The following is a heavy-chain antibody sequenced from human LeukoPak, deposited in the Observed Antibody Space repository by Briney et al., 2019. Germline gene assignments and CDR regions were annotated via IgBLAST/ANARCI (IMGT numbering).Heavy chain of an antibody. D-gene: IGHD6-13*01. J-gene: IGHJ3*02. Sequence: GGSLRLSCAASGFTFSDYYMSWIRQAPGKGLEWVSYISSSGSSIFYADSVKGRFTISRDNAKNSLYLQMNSLRAEDTAVYYCAKDVEEGYNIRPFAFDIWGQGTMVTVSS. V-gene: IGHV3-11*01. CDR1: GFTFSDYY. CDR2: ISSSGSSI. CDR3: AKDVEEGYNIRPFAFDI.